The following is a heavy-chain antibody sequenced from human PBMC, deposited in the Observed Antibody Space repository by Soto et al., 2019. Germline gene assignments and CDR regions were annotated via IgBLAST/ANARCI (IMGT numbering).Heavy chain of an antibody. CDR2: IHHTGST. D-gene: IGHD5-12*01. V-gene: IGHV4-39*01. Sequence: KASETLSLTCSVSGRSISEINSYWGWIRQTPGEGLEWIGTIHHTGSTYYNPFLKSRVIISLGTSKNQFSLKLSSVTAADTALYYCARPEGGYGSGYSWFDPWGQGTRVTVSS. J-gene: IGHJ5*02. CDR3: ARPEGGYGSGYSWFDP. CDR1: GRSISEINSY.